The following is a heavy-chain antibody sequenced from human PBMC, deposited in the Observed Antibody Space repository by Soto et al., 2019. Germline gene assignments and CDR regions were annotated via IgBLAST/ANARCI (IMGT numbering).Heavy chain of an antibody. CDR1: GYTFTSYG. V-gene: IGHV1-18*01. Sequence: ASVKVSCKASGYTFTSYGISWVRQAPGQGLEWMGWISAYNGNTNYAQKLQGRVTMTTDTSTSTAYVELRSLRSDDTAVYYCARVAGVVIPNGNWFDPWGQGTLVTVSS. CDR2: ISAYNGNT. D-gene: IGHD3-3*01. J-gene: IGHJ5*02. CDR3: ARVAGVVIPNGNWFDP.